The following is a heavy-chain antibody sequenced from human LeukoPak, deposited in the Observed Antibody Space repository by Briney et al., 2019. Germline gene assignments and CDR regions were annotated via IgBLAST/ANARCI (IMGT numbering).Heavy chain of an antibody. CDR3: ARTLGGYNYGPYDS. J-gene: IGHJ4*02. Sequence: GGSLRLSCAASGFTFSIYGMTWVRQAPGKGLEWVSAISGRGGSTYYADSVKGRFTISRDNSKNTLSLQMNSLRAEDTAVYFCARTLGGYNYGPYDSWGQGTLVSVSS. D-gene: IGHD5-18*01. CDR1: GFTFSIYG. CDR2: ISGRGGST. V-gene: IGHV3-23*01.